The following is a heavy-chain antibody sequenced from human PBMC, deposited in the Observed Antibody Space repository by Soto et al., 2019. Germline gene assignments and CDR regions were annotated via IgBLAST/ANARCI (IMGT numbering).Heavy chain of an antibody. J-gene: IGHJ4*02. CDR1: GDSVSSNSAA. Sequence: SPTLSLTCAISGDSVSSNSAAWNWIRQSPSRGLEWLGRTYYRSKWYNDCAVSVKSRITINPATSKNQFSLQLNSVTPEDTAVYYCARERTRWYSSGWYRYYFDYWGQGTLVTVSS. V-gene: IGHV6-1*01. CDR3: ARERTRWYSSGWYRYYFDY. D-gene: IGHD6-19*01. CDR2: TYYRSKWYN.